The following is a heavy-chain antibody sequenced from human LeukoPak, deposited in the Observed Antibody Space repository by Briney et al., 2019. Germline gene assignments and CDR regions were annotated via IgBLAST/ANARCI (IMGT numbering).Heavy chain of an antibody. CDR1: GYTFTGYY. Sequence: GASVKVSCKASGYTFTGYYIHWVRQAPGQGLEWMGRISAYNGNTNYAQKLQGRVTMPTDTSTSTAYMELRSLRSDDTAVYYCARVPSSGGSGSFDYWGQGTLVTVSS. V-gene: IGHV1-18*04. CDR3: ARVPSSGGSGSFDY. CDR2: ISAYNGNT. J-gene: IGHJ4*02. D-gene: IGHD3-10*01.